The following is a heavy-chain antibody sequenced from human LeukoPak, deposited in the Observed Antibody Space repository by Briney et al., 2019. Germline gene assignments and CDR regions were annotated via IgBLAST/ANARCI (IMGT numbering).Heavy chain of an antibody. CDR1: GYTFTDHY. V-gene: IGHV1-2*04. CDR3: ARGSSDYYVPDY. J-gene: IGHJ4*02. D-gene: IGHD4-17*01. Sequence: ASLNVSCKASGYTFTDHYMHWVRQAPGQGLEWMGWINPKTGGTHYAQNFQGSVTMTRDTSTSTAYLDRSRLGSDDTSVYFCARGSSDYYVPDYWGQGTLVTVSS. CDR2: INPKTGGT.